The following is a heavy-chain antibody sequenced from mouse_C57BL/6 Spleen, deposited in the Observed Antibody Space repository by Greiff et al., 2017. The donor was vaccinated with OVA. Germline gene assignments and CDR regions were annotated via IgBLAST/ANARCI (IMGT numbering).Heavy chain of an antibody. CDR3: ARHNWDFDY. CDR2: INPNNGGT. V-gene: IGHV1-26*01. CDR1: GYTFTDYY. Sequence: EVQLQQSGPELVKPGASVKISCKASGYTFTDYYMNWVKQSHGQSLEWIGDINPNNGGTSYNQKFKGKATLTVDKSSSTAYMELRSLTSEDSAVYYCARHNWDFDYWGQGTTLTVSS. D-gene: IGHD4-1*01. J-gene: IGHJ2*01.